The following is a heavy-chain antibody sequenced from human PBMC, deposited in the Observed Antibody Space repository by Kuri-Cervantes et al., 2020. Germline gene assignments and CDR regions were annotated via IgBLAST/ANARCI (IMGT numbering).Heavy chain of an antibody. V-gene: IGHV4-39*07. CDR3: AIGRPKERYYYYMDV. CDR2: IYHSGST. CDR1: GGSIRSSSYY. J-gene: IGHJ6*03. Sequence: SETLSPTCTVSGGSIRSSSYYWGWIRQPPGKGLEWFGSIYHSGSTYYNPSLKSRVTISVDTSKNQFSLKLSSATAADTAVYYCAIGRPKERYYYYMDVWGKGTTVTVSS.